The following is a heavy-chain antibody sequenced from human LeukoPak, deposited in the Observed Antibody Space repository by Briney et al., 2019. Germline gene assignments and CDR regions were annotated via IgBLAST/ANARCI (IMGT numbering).Heavy chain of an antibody. V-gene: IGHV5-51*01. CDR2: IYPGDSDT. CDR3: ARTPYSSGWYAAFDI. D-gene: IGHD6-19*01. Sequence: GESLKISCKGSGYSFTSYWIGWVRQMPGKGLEWMGIIYPGDSDTRYSPSFQDQVTISADKSISTAYLQWSSLKASDTAMYYCARTPYSSGWYAAFDIWGQGTMVTVSS. CDR1: GYSFTSYW. J-gene: IGHJ3*02.